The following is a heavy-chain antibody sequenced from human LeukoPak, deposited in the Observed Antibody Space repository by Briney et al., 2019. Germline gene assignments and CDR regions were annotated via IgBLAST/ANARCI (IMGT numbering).Heavy chain of an antibody. CDR1: GYTFTGYY. V-gene: IGHV1-2*02. Sequence: ASVKVSCKASGYTFTGYYMHWVRQAPGQGLEWMGWINTNSGGTNYAQKFQGRVTMTRDTSISTAYMELSRLRSDDTAVYYCARGYSSSWYHTRNWFDPWGQGTLVTVSS. D-gene: IGHD6-13*01. CDR2: INTNSGGT. J-gene: IGHJ5*02. CDR3: ARGYSSSWYHTRNWFDP.